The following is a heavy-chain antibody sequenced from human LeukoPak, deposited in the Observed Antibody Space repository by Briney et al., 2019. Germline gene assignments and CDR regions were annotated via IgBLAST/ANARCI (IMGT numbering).Heavy chain of an antibody. V-gene: IGHV4-39*07. D-gene: IGHD3-22*01. J-gene: IGHJ4*02. Sequence: NPSETLSLTCTVSGGSISSSSYYWSWIRQPPGKGLEWIGEINHSGSTNYNPSLKSRVTISVDTSKNQFSLKLSSVTAADTAVYYCASSGYDNSGLDPFDFWGQGTLVTVSS. CDR1: GGSISSSSYY. CDR3: ASSGYDNSGLDPFDF. CDR2: INHSGST.